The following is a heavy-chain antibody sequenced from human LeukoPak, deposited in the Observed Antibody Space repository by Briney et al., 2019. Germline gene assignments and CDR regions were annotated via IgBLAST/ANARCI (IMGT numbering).Heavy chain of an antibody. CDR3: ARLPFNSGFEYFDY. CDR1: GFTFSSYA. V-gene: IGHV3-30-3*01. CDR2: ISYDGSNK. J-gene: IGHJ4*02. Sequence: GGSLRLSCAASGFTFSSYAMHWVRQAPGKGLEWVAVISYDGSNKYYADSVKGRFTISRDNSKNTLYLQMNSLRAEDTAVYYCARLPFNSGFEYFDYWGQGILVTVSS. D-gene: IGHD5-12*01.